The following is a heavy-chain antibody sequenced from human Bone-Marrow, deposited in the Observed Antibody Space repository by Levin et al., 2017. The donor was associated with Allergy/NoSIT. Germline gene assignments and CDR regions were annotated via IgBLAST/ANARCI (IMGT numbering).Heavy chain of an antibody. D-gene: IGHD1-1*01. CDR2: ISASGDST. Sequence: GGSLRLSCAASGLSFSIYAMSWVRQAPGKGLEWVSYISASGDSTKNADSVEGRFTISRDNSKNTLYLQMNNLRAEDTALYYCAKKDDHRLDVWGQGTTVTVSS. CDR3: AKKDDHRLDV. V-gene: IGHV3-23*01. CDR1: GLSFSIYA. J-gene: IGHJ6*02.